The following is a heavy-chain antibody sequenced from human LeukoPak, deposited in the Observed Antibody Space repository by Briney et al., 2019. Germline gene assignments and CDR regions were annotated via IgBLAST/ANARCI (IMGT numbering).Heavy chain of an antibody. J-gene: IGHJ4*02. D-gene: IGHD3-16*01. CDR2: ISYSGST. CDR3: ARRRGDEPSDY. Sequence: SETLSLTCTVSGGSITYHYWSWIRQPPGKGLEWIGYISYSGSTNYNPSLKSRVTISRDTSKNQFSLKLNSVTAADTAVYYCARRRGDEPSDYWGQGTLVTVSS. V-gene: IGHV4-59*11. CDR1: GGSITYHY.